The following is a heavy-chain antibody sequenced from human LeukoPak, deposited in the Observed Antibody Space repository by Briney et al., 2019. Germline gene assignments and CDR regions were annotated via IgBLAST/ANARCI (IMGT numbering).Heavy chain of an antibody. CDR3: ARILADSSGWYQFDS. J-gene: IGHJ4*02. Sequence: GGSLRLSCAASGFTFSSYWMHWVRQAPGKGLVWVSRINYDGSATLYADSVKGRFTVSRDSAQNTVYLQMNSLGVDDTALYYCARILADSSGWYQFDSWGQGTLVTVSS. V-gene: IGHV3-74*01. D-gene: IGHD6-13*01. CDR1: GFTFSSYW. CDR2: INYDGSAT.